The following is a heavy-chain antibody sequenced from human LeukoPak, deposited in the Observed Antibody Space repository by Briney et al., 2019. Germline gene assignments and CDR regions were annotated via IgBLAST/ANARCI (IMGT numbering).Heavy chain of an antibody. V-gene: IGHV6-1*01. D-gene: IGHD6-6*01. CDR1: GDSVSSNSAA. Sequence: SQTLSLTCAISGDSVSSNSAAWNWIRQSPSRGLEWLGRTYYRSKWYNDYAVSVKSRITINPDTSKNQFSLQLNSVTPEDTAVYYCAGRSSSSWGYYYYYMDVWGKGTTVTVSS. CDR3: AGRSSSSWGYYYYYMDV. CDR2: TYYRSKWYN. J-gene: IGHJ6*03.